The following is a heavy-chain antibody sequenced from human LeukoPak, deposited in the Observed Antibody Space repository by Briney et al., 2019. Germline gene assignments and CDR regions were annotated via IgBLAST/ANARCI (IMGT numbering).Heavy chain of an antibody. D-gene: IGHD6-19*01. CDR3: ARGGWSLDY. CDR2: IYYSGST. Sequence: SETLSLTCTVSGGSISSYYWSWIRQPPGKGLEWIGYIYYSGSTNYNPSLKSRVTISVDTSKNQFSLKLSSVTAADTAVYYCARGGWSLDYWGQGTLVTVSS. CDR1: GGSISSYY. V-gene: IGHV4-59*01. J-gene: IGHJ4*02.